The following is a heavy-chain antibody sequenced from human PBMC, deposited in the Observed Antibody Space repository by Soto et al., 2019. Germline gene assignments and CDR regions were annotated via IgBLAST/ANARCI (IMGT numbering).Heavy chain of an antibody. CDR1: GFTFSSYA. J-gene: IGHJ5*02. CDR2: ISGSGGST. V-gene: IGHV3-23*01. CDR3: AKDFDVIQLWFPYRNWFDP. D-gene: IGHD5-18*01. Sequence: GGSLRLSCAASGFTFSSYAMSWVRQAPGKGLEWVSAISGSGGSTYYADSVKGRFTISRDNSKNTLYLQMNSLRAEDTAVYYCAKDFDVIQLWFPYRNWFDPWGQGTLVTVSS.